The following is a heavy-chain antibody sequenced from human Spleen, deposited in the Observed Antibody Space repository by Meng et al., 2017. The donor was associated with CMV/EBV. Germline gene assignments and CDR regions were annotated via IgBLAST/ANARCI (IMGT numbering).Heavy chain of an antibody. Sequence: GGSLRLSCAASGFTFSSYAMSWVRQAPGKGLEWVSVIYSGGSSTYYADSVKGRFTISRDNAKNTLYLQMNSLRAEDTAVYYCARAAGWFDPWGQGTLVTVS. D-gene: IGHD3-10*01. V-gene: IGHV3-23*03. J-gene: IGHJ5*02. CDR3: ARAAGWFDP. CDR1: GFTFSSYA. CDR2: IYSGGSST.